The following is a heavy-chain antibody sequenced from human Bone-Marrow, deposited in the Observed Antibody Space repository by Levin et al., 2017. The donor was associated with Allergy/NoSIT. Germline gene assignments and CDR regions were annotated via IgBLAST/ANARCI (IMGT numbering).Heavy chain of an antibody. D-gene: IGHD6-13*01. CDR1: GYTFTVNY. V-gene: IGHV1-2*02. CDR3: ARGYGSSWFDY. CDR2: IDPNSGGT. J-gene: IGHJ4*02. Sequence: ASVKVSCKASGYTFTVNYIHWVRQAPGQGLEWMGWIDPNSGGTNYAQKFQGRVTMTRDTSISTAYMELSSLRSDDTAFYYCARGYGSSWFDYWGQGTLITVSS.